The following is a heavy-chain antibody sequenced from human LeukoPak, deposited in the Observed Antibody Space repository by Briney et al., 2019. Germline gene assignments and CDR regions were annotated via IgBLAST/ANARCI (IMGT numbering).Heavy chain of an antibody. CDR3: ARERDSSFD. J-gene: IGHJ4*02. CDR1: GGTFSSYA. Sequence: ASVTVSFMASGGTFSSYAISWVRQAPGQGLEWMGGIIPIFGTANNLQKFQGRVTITTDESTSTAYVKLSSLRSEDPGVYYCARERDSSFDWGQGTLVTVSS. V-gene: IGHV1-69*05. D-gene: IGHD6-6*01. CDR2: IIPIFGTA.